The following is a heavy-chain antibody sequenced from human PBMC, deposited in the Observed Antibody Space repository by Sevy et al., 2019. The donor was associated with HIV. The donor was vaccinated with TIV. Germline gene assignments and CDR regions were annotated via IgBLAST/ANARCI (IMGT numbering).Heavy chain of an antibody. CDR3: ARGGGIVTMVRGVINAVIDY. Sequence: ASVKVSCKASGYTFTSYGINWVRQAPGQGLEWMGWISAYNGNTNYAQKLQGRVTMTTDTSTSTAYMELRSLRSDDTAVYYCARGGGIVTMVRGVINAVIDYWGQGTLVTVSS. V-gene: IGHV1-18*01. CDR2: ISAYNGNT. J-gene: IGHJ4*02. CDR1: GYTFTSYG. D-gene: IGHD3-10*01.